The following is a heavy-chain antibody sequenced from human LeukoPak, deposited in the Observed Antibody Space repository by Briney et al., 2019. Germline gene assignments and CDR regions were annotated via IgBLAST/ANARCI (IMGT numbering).Heavy chain of an antibody. CDR2: ISSNGGST. J-gene: IGHJ4*02. Sequence: TGGSLRLSCAASGFTFSSYAMQWVRQAPGKGLEYVSAISSNGGSTYYANSVKGRFTISSDNSKNTLYLQMGSLRAEDMAVYYCTRGYSFDYWGQGTLVTVSS. CDR3: TRGYSFDY. D-gene: IGHD5-18*01. CDR1: GFTFSSYA. V-gene: IGHV3-64*01.